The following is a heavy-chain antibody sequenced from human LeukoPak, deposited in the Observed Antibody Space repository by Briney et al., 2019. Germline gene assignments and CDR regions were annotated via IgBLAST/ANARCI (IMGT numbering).Heavy chain of an antibody. V-gene: IGHV4-4*07. D-gene: IGHD4-17*01. J-gene: IGHJ3*02. CDR3: AIDYGDLLAFNI. CDR1: GGSISSYY. CDR2: IYTSGST. Sequence: SETLSLTCTVSGGSISSYYWSWIRQPAGKGLEWIGRIYTSGSTNYNPSLKSRVTMSVDTSKNRFSLKLSSVTAADTAVYYCAIDYGDLLAFNIWGQGTMVTVSS.